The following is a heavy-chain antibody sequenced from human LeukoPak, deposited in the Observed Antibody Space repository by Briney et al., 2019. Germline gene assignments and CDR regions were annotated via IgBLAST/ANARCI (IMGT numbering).Heavy chain of an antibody. D-gene: IGHD3-22*01. V-gene: IGHV4-30-4*08. J-gene: IGHJ4*02. CDR3: ARGYYYDSSGSFDY. CDR2: IYYSGST. CDR1: GGSISSGDYY. Sequence: PSETLSLTCTVSGGSISSGDYYWSWIRQPPGKGLEWIGYIYYSGSTYYNPSLKSRITISVDTSKNQFSLKLSSVTAADTAVYYCARGYYYDSSGSFDYWGQGTLVTVSS.